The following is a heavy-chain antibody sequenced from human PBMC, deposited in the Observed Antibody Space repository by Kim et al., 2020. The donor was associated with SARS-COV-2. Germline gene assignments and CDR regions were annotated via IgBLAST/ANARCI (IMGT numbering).Heavy chain of an antibody. Sequence: GGSLRLSCAASGFTFSSYAMHWVRQAPGKGLEWVAVISYDGSNKYYADSVKGRFTISRDNSKNTLYLQMNSLRAEDTAVYYCARDPGPWGQGTLVTVSS. CDR1: GFTFSSYA. J-gene: IGHJ4*02. V-gene: IGHV3-30-3*01. CDR2: ISYDGSNK. CDR3: ARDPGP.